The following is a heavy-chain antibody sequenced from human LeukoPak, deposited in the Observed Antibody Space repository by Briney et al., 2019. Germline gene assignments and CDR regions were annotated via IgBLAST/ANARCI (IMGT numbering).Heavy chain of an antibody. CDR1: GGTFSSYA. Sequence: ASVKVSCTASGGTFSSYAISWVRQAPGQGLEWMGGIIPIFGTANYAQKFQGRVTITADKSTSTAYMELSSLRSEDTAVYYCAREAPSCSGGSCYGDYFDYWGQGTLVTVSS. CDR2: IIPIFGTA. J-gene: IGHJ4*02. CDR3: AREAPSCSGGSCYGDYFDY. D-gene: IGHD2-15*01. V-gene: IGHV1-69*06.